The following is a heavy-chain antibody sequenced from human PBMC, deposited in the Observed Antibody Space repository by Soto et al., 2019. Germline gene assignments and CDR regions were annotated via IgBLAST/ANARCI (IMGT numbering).Heavy chain of an antibody. CDR2: ISASGGRT. CDR1: GFTFSSYA. J-gene: IGHJ3*01. CDR3: ARGKDLLRAFDV. D-gene: IGHD1-26*01. Sequence: PGGSLRLSCAASGFTFSSYAMRCVRQAPGKGLEWVSGISASGGRTYYAGAVKGRLTISRDNSKNTMYLQMNSLRVEDTAVYKCARGKDLLRAFDVWGQGTLVTVSS. V-gene: IGHV3-23*01.